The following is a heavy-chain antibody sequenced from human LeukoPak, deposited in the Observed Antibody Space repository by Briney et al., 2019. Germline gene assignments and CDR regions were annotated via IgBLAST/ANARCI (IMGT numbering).Heavy chain of an antibody. D-gene: IGHD3-22*01. CDR1: GYTFTSYA. CDR2: INTNTGNP. J-gene: IGHJ4*02. V-gene: IGHV7-4-1*02. CDR3: ARGGHYYDSSGPGVYFDY. Sequence: GASVKVSCKASGYTFTSYAMNWVRQAPGQGLEWMGWINTNTGNPTYAQGFTGRFVFSLDTSVSTAYLQISSLKAEDTAVYYCARGGHYYDSSGPGVYFDYWGQGTLVTVSS.